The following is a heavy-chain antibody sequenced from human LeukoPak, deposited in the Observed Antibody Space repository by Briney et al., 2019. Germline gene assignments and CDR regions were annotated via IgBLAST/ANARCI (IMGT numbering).Heavy chain of an antibody. CDR3: ARDTKLRFRRYNWFDP. CDR1: GFTFSSHS. CDR2: ISSSSSTI. Sequence: GGSLRLSCAASGFTFSSHSMNWVRQAPGKGLEWVSYISSSSSTIYYADSVKGRFTISRDNAKNSLYLQMNSLRDEDTAVYYCARDTKLRFRRYNWFDPWGQGTPVTVSS. V-gene: IGHV3-48*02. D-gene: IGHD3-3*01. J-gene: IGHJ5*02.